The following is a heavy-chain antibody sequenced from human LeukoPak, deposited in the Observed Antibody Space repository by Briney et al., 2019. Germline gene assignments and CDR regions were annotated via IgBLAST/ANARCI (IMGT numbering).Heavy chain of an antibody. CDR1: GFTFSDYY. V-gene: IGHV3-49*03. D-gene: IGHD2-21*02. CDR3: EVVTAGSAFDI. J-gene: IGHJ3*02. Sequence: GGSLRLSCAASGFTFSDYYMSWFRQAPGKGLEWVGFIRSKAYGGTTEYAASVKGRFTISRDDSKSIAYLQMNSLKTEDTAVYYCEVVTAGSAFDIWGQGTMVTVSS. CDR2: IRSKAYGGTT.